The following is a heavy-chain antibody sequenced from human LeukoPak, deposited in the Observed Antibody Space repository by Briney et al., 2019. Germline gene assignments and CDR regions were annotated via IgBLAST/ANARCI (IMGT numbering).Heavy chain of an antibody. CDR1: GGSFSGYY. CDR2: INHSGST. Sequence: SETLSLTCAVYGGSFSGYYWSWIRQPPGKGLEWIGEINHSGSTNYNPSLKSRVTISVDTSKNQFSLKLSSVTAANTAVYYCARARVLRYFDYWGQGTLVTVSS. V-gene: IGHV4-34*01. CDR3: ARARVLRYFDY. J-gene: IGHJ4*02. D-gene: IGHD3-9*01.